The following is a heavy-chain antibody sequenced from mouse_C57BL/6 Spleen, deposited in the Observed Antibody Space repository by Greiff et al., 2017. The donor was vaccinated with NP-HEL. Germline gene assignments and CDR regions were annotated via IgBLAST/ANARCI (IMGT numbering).Heavy chain of an antibody. D-gene: IGHD1-1*01. Sequence: QVQLQQPGAELVKPGASVKLSCKASGYTFTSYWMHWVKQRPGQGLEWIGMIHPNSGSTNYNEKFKSKATLTVDKPSSTAYMQLSSLTSEDSAVYYCARSYGSTLAYWGQGTLVTVSA. J-gene: IGHJ3*01. CDR2: IHPNSGST. CDR1: GYTFTSYW. CDR3: ARSYGSTLAY. V-gene: IGHV1-64*01.